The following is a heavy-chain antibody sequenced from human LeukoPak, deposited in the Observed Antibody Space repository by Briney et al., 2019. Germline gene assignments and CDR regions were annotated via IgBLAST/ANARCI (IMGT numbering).Heavy chain of an antibody. J-gene: IGHJ4*02. D-gene: IGHD3-10*01. Sequence: SQTLSLTCAISGDSVSSNSAAWNWIRQSPSRGLEWLGRTYYRSKWYNDYAVSVKSRITINPDTSKNQFSLQLNSVTPEDTAVYYCARGEMYYYGSGSYVGGYYFDYWGQGTLVTVSS. V-gene: IGHV6-1*01. CDR3: ARGEMYYYGSGSYVGGYYFDY. CDR2: TYYRSKWYN. CDR1: GDSVSSNSAA.